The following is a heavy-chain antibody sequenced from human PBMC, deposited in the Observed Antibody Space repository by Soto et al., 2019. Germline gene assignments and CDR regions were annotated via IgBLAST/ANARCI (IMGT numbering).Heavy chain of an antibody. CDR2: IYSGGST. Sequence: GGSLRLSCAASGFTVSSNYMSWVRQAPGKGLEWVSVIYSGGSTYYADSVKCRFTISRDNSKNTLYLQMNSLRAEDTAVYYCARPLTNYGDFVWPFDYWGQGALVTVSS. V-gene: IGHV3-53*01. D-gene: IGHD4-17*01. J-gene: IGHJ4*02. CDR1: GFTVSSNY. CDR3: ARPLTNYGDFVWPFDY.